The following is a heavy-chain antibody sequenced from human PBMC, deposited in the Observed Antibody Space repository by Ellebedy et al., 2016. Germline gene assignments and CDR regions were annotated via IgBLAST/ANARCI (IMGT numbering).Heavy chain of an antibody. CDR2: INHSGST. D-gene: IGHD5-12*01. V-gene: IGHV4-34*01. CDR3: ARERLRAIFDY. Sequence: SQTLSLTCAVYGVSFSGYYWSWIRQPPGKGLEWIGEINHSGSTNYNPSLKSRVTISVDTSKNQFSLKLSSVTAADTAVYYCARERLRAIFDYWGQGTLVTVSS. CDR1: GVSFSGYY. J-gene: IGHJ4*02.